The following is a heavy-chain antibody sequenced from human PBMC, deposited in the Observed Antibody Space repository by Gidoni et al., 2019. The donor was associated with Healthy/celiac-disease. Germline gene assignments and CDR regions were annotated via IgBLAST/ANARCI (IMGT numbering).Heavy chain of an antibody. J-gene: IGHJ6*02. Sequence: SIRGINTNTGNPTYAQGFTGRFVFSLDTSVSTAYLQISSLKAEDTAVYYCAAGDYYYGMDVWGQGTTVTVSS. CDR3: AAGDYYYGMDV. CDR2: INTNTGNP. D-gene: IGHD3-10*01. V-gene: IGHV7-4-1*02.